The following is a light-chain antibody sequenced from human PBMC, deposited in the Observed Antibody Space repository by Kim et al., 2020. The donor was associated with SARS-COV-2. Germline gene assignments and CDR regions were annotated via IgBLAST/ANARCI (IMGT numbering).Light chain of an antibody. J-gene: IGLJ3*02. V-gene: IGLV2-8*01. CDR2: EDK. Sequence: GQSVTLSCTGSSSEVGDYPDVSWYQQPPGKAPHLLIYEDKYRPSGVPDRFSGSKSGNTASLTVSRLQAEDEADYYCSSSAGSNNLVFGGGTKLTVL. CDR1: SSEVGDYPD. CDR3: SSSAGSNNLV.